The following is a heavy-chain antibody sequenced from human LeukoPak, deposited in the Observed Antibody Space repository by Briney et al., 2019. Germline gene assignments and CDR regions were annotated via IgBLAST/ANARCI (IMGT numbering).Heavy chain of an antibody. CDR3: ARIGYSSSSLDF. Sequence: GGSLRLSCAASGFTFSSSAMTWVRQAPGKGLEWVANIKHDGSVKYYVDSVKGRFTISRDNAKNSLYLQMNSLRAEDTAVYNCARIGYSSSSLDFWGRGTLVTVSS. CDR2: IKHDGSVK. D-gene: IGHD6-6*01. V-gene: IGHV3-7*03. CDR1: GFTFSSSA. J-gene: IGHJ4*02.